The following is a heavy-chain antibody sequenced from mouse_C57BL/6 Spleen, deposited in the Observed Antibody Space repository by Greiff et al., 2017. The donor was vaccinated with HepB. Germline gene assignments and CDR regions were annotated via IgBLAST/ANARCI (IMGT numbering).Heavy chain of an antibody. D-gene: IGHD2-5*01. V-gene: IGHV5-6*01. CDR3: ARNYYSKGFAY. CDR2: ISSGGSYT. CDR1: GFTFSSYG. Sequence: EVMLVESGGDLVKPGGSLKLSCAASGFTFSSYGMSWVRQTPDKRLEWVATISSGGSYTYYTDSVKGRFTISRDNAKNTLYLQMSSLKSEDTAMYYCARNYYSKGFAYWGQGTLVTVSA. J-gene: IGHJ3*01.